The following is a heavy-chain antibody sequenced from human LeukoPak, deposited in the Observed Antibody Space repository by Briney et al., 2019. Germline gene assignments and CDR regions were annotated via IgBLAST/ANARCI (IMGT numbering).Heavy chain of an antibody. V-gene: IGHV3-64D*09. J-gene: IGHJ4*03. CDR1: GFTFSRHN. D-gene: IGHD1-26*01. CDR2: ISYNGDST. CDR3: VSDRETQEQI. Sequence: GGSLRLSCSGSGFTFSRHNMHWVRHAPRKGLEYVSAISYNGDSTYYVDSVKGRFTISRDNSKNTLDLQMSSLRPEDTAVYYCVSDRETQEQIWGPGTLVTVSS.